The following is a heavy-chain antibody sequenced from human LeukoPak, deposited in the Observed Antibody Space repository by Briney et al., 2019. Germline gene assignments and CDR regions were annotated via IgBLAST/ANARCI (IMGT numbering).Heavy chain of an antibody. CDR1: GFTFSSYA. D-gene: IGHD3-10*01. CDR3: ARDRSMVRGVIRYYYYGMDV. V-gene: IGHV3-30-3*01. Sequence: GRSLRLSCAASGFTFSSYAMHWVRQAPGKGLEWVAVISYDGSNKCYADSVKGRFTISRDNSKNTLYLQMNSLRAEDTAVYYCARDRSMVRGVIRYYYYGMDVWGQGTTLTVSS. J-gene: IGHJ6*02. CDR2: ISYDGSNK.